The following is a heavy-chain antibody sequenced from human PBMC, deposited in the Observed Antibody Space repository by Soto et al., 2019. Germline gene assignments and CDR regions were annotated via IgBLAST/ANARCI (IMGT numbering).Heavy chain of an antibody. J-gene: IGHJ6*02. V-gene: IGHV3-33*06. Sequence: PGGSLRLSCAASGFSFSSYGMLWVRQAPGKGLEWVAVIWYNGSKKYYGESVKGRFTISRDNSKNTLYLEMNSLRAEDTGVYYCAKGDSGSYSALYYYYGMDVWGQGTTVTVSS. CDR1: GFSFSSYG. CDR2: IWYNGSKK. D-gene: IGHD1-26*01. CDR3: AKGDSGSYSALYYYYGMDV.